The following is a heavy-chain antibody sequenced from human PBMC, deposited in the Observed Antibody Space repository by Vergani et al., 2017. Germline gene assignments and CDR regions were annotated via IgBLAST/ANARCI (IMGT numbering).Heavy chain of an antibody. J-gene: IGHJ6*02. Sequence: QVQLVESGGGVVQPGRSLRLSCAASGFTFSSYGMHWVRQAPGKGLEWVAVISYDGSNKYYADSVKGRFTISRDNSKNTLYLQMNSLRAEDTAVYYCAKPSYGGDSSGYYYPLYYYGMDVWGQGTTVTVSS. CDR1: GFTFSSYG. D-gene: IGHD3-22*01. CDR2: ISYDGSNK. V-gene: IGHV3-30*18. CDR3: AKPSYGGDSSGYYYPLYYYGMDV.